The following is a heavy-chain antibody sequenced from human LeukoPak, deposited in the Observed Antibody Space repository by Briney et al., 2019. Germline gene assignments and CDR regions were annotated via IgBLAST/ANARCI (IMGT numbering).Heavy chain of an antibody. Sequence: GGSLRLSCAASGFTFSSYGMHWVRQAPAKGLEWVAVISHDGTNKYYADSLKGRFTISRDNSRNTPYLQMNSLRTEDTAVYYCAKHHEDWQQLGYFDYWGQGTLVTVSS. D-gene: IGHD6-13*01. CDR3: AKHHEDWQQLGYFDY. V-gene: IGHV3-30*18. J-gene: IGHJ4*02. CDR2: ISHDGTNK. CDR1: GFTFSSYG.